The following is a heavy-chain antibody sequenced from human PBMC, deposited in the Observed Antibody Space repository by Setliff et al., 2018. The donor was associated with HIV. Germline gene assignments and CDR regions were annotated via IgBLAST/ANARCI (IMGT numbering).Heavy chain of an antibody. CDR2: ISHSGSS. D-gene: IGHD3-3*01. CDR1: GESFSPYY. Sequence: SETLSLTCAVYGESFSPYYWNWIRQSPGKGLEWIGEISHSGSSNYSPSLESRLTISVDTSENQVSLKLNSVTAADSAVYYCVRGANFYTPRKRIFDHWGQGVLVTV. J-gene: IGHJ4*02. V-gene: IGHV4-34*01. CDR3: VRGANFYTPRKRIFDH.